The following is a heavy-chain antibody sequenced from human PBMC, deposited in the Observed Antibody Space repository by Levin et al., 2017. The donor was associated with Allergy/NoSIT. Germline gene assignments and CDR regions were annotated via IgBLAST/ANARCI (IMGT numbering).Heavy chain of an antibody. D-gene: IGHD3-10*01. CDR1: GGSFSGYY. V-gene: IGHV4-34*01. Sequence: SQTLSLTCAVYGGSFSGYYWSWIRQPPGKGLEWIGEINHSGSTNYNPSLKSRVTISVDTSKNQFSLKLSSVTAADTAVYYCARGPHLWFGEPYFDYWGQGTLVTVSS. CDR2: INHSGST. CDR3: ARGPHLWFGEPYFDY. J-gene: IGHJ4*02.